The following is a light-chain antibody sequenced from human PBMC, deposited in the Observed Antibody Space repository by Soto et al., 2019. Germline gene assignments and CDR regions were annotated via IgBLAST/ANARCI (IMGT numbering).Light chain of an antibody. CDR2: EVN. CDR3: CSYVGGTTFENVV. V-gene: IGLV2-23*02. Sequence: QSVLTQPASVSGSPGQSITISCTGTSSDVGNYDLVSWYQQRPGKVPKLLIYEVNKRPSGVSNRFSGSKSGNTASLTISGLQAEDEADYFCCSYVGGTTFENVVFGGGTKVTVL. J-gene: IGLJ2*01. CDR1: SSDVGNYDL.